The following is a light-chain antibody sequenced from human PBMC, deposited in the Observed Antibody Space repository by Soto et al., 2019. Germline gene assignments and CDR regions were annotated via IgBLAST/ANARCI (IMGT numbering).Light chain of an antibody. CDR3: QQYGSSPRT. Sequence: EIVLTQSPATLSLSPGERATLSCRASQSVSSVYLAWYQQRPGQAPSLLMYGASSRATGTPERFSGSGSGTDFTLTISRLEPEDFAVYYCQQYGSSPRTFGQGTKVDIK. CDR1: QSVSSVY. CDR2: GAS. V-gene: IGKV3-20*01. J-gene: IGKJ1*01.